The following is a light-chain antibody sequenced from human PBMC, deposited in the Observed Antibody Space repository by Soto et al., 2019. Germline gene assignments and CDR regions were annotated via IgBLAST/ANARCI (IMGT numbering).Light chain of an antibody. J-gene: IGKJ3*01. CDR2: GTS. CDR3: QQYGGSPFT. CDR1: QSLTNSY. V-gene: IGKV3-20*01. Sequence: DIVLTQSPDTLSLSPGNRATLSCRASQSLTNSYIAWYQVKPGQAPRLLIYGTSSRATGIPDRFSGSGSGTDFALTISRLETDDSAVYYCQQYGGSPFTFGPGTKVDIK.